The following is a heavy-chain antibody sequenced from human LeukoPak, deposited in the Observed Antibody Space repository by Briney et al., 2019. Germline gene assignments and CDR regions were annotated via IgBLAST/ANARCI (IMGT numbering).Heavy chain of an antibody. CDR2: IKSKTDGGTA. CDR3: TSFRTATNYDITGYYCS. Sequence: GGSLRLSCAASGFTFSNAWMSWVRQAPGKGLEWVGRIKSKTDGGTADYASPLQGRFTISRDDSTSTLYLQLNSLKTEDTAVSFCTSFRTATNYDITGYYCSWGQGTLVTVSS. J-gene: IGHJ4*02. CDR1: GFTFSNAW. V-gene: IGHV3-15*01. D-gene: IGHD3-22*01.